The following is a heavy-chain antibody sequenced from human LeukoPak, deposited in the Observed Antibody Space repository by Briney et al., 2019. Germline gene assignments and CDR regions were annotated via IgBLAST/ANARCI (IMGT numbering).Heavy chain of an antibody. D-gene: IGHD3-10*01. J-gene: IGHJ4*02. CDR1: GGSFSGYY. V-gene: IGHV4-34*01. Sequence: PSETLSLTCAVYGGSFSGYYWSWIRQPPGKGLEWIGEINHSGSTNYNPSLKSRVTISVDMSKNQFSLKLSSVTAADTAVSYCARGYPGVYFDYWGQGTLVTVSS. CDR3: ARGYPGVYFDY. CDR2: INHSGST.